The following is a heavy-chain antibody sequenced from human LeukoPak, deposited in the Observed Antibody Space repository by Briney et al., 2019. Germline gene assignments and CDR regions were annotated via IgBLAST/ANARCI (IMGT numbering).Heavy chain of an antibody. CDR2: IYSSVT. J-gene: IGHJ4*02. Sequence: GGSLRLSCAVSGFTVSTNSISWVRQAPGKGLEWVSFIYSSVTHYSDSVKGRFTISRDNPKNTLYLQMNSLRAEDTAVYYCARRAGAYSHPYDCWGQGTLVTVSS. D-gene: IGHD4/OR15-4a*01. CDR3: ARRAGAYSHPYDC. V-gene: IGHV3-53*01. CDR1: GFTVSTNS.